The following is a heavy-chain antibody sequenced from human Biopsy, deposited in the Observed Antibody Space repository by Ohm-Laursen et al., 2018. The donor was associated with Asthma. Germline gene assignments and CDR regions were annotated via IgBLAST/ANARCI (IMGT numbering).Heavy chain of an antibody. CDR3: VRLGGLGLSLRYFPD. D-gene: IGHD3-16*01. CDR1: GFSMDTNSYF. V-gene: IGHV4-39*01. Sequence: TLSLTCTISGFSMDTNSYFWGWTRQPPGKGLEWIGGVFYTGITYYNPSLESRVTMSVDTSKSQFFLEVNSVTAPDTAVYYCVRLGGLGLSLRYFPDWGQGTLVTVSS. J-gene: IGHJ1*01. CDR2: VFYTGIT.